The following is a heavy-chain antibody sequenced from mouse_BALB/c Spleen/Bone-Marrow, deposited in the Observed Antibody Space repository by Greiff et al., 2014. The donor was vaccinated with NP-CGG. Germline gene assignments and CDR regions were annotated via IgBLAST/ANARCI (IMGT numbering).Heavy chain of an antibody. J-gene: IGHJ4*01. Sequence: EVQVVESGGGLVKPGGSLKLSCAASGFTFSDYYIYWVRQTPEKRLEWVATISDGGSYTYYPDSVKGRFTISRDIAKNNLYLQMSSLKSEDTAMYYCARDRGVQGYAMDYWGQGTSVTVSS. D-gene: IGHD2-14*01. V-gene: IGHV5-4*02. CDR1: GFTFSDYY. CDR3: ARDRGVQGYAMDY. CDR2: ISDGGSYT.